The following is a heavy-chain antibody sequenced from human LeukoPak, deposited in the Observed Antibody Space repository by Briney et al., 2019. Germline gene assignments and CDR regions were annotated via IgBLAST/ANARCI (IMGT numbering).Heavy chain of an antibody. CDR3: ARDFYDSSGAFDI. J-gene: IGHJ3*02. V-gene: IGHV3-21*01. CDR1: GFTFSSYS. D-gene: IGHD6-25*01. Sequence: GGSLRLSCAASGFTFSSYSMNWVRQAPGKGLEWVSSISSSSSYIYYADSVKGRFTISRDNAKNSLYLQMNSLRAEDTAVYYCARDFYDSSGAFDIWGQGTMVTVSS. CDR2: ISSSSSYI.